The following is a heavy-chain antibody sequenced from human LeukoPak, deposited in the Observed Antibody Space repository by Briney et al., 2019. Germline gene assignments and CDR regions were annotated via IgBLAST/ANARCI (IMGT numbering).Heavy chain of an antibody. CDR1: GGSISSYY. V-gene: IGHV4-4*07. J-gene: IGHJ6*02. Sequence: KPSETLSLTCTVSGGSISSYYWSWIRQPAGKGLEWIGRIYTSGSTNYNPSLKRRVTMSVDTSKNQFSLKLSSVTAADTAVYYCARGHPWYYYDSSGYVLDYYYYGMDVWGQGTTVTVSS. D-gene: IGHD3-22*01. CDR3: ARGHPWYYYDSSGYVLDYYYYGMDV. CDR2: IYTSGST.